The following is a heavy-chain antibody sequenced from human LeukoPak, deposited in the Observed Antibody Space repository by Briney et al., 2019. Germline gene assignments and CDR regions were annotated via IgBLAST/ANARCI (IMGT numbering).Heavy chain of an antibody. CDR3: ARGKGRRVVAFDY. V-gene: IGHV4-34*01. Sequence: SETLSLTCADYGGSFSGYYWSWIRQPPGKGLEWIGEINHSGSTNYNPSLKSRVTISVDTSKNQFSLKLSSVTAADTAVYYCARGKGRRVVAFDYWGQGTLVTVSS. CDR1: GGSFSGYY. J-gene: IGHJ4*02. D-gene: IGHD3-22*01. CDR2: INHSGST.